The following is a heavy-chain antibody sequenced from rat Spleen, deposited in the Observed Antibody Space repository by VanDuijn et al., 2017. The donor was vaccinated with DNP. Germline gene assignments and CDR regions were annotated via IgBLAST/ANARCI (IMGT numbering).Heavy chain of an antibody. CDR2: INADGGST. J-gene: IGHJ2*01. CDR1: GFTFSDYG. D-gene: IGHD1-3*01. CDR3: ARDDYGSYGAMDP. Sequence: EVQLVESGGGLVQPGRSMKLSCAASGFTFSDYGMAWVLQAPTKGLEWVASINADGGSTSYLDSVKGRFTISRDNAENTVNLQMNSLRSEDTATYFCARDDYGSYGAMDPWGQGVMVTVSS. V-gene: IGHV5S13*01.